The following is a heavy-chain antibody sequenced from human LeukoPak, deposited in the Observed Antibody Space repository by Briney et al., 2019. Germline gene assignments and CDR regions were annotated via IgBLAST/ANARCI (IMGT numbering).Heavy chain of an antibody. J-gene: IGHJ4*02. CDR3: ARTNSSSSALNWYGGQDDRSQLPYFDY. D-gene: IGHD6-13*01. Sequence: PSETLSLTCAVYGGSFSGYYWSWIRQPPGKGLEWIGEINHSGSTNYNPSLKSRVTISVDTSKNQFSLKLSSVTAADTAVYYCARTNSSSSALNWYGGQDDRSQLPYFDYWGQGTLVTVSS. V-gene: IGHV4-34*01. CDR2: INHSGST. CDR1: GGSFSGYY.